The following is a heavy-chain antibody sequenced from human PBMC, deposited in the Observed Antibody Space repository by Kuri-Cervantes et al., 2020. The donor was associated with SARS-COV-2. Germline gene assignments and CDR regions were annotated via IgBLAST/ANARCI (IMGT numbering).Heavy chain of an antibody. CDR1: GESLSDYY. J-gene: IGHJ6*02. Sequence: SQTLSLTCAVYGESLSDYYWDWIRQPPGKGLEWIGELNDSGSTHYNTGSTNYNPSLRSRVTISLDTSKNEFSLKMNSVTAADKAVYYCARGRGRRRAYYGMDVWGQGTTVTVSS. CDR2: LNDSGSTHYNTGST. V-gene: IGHV4-34*01. D-gene: IGHD5-24*01. CDR3: ARGRGRRRAYYGMDV.